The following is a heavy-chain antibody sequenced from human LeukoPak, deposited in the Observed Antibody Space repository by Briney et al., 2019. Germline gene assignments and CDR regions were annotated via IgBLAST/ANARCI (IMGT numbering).Heavy chain of an antibody. V-gene: IGHV1-46*01. CDR1: GYTFTTYY. D-gene: IGHD3-9*01. Sequence: ASVKVSCKASGYTFTTYYMHWVRQAPGQGLEWMGIINPSGGSTTYAQKFQGRVTMTRDTSTSTVYMELSSLRSEDTAVYYCARRPFKYYDILTGSYRSEFDYWGQGTLVTVSS. J-gene: IGHJ4*02. CDR2: INPSGGST. CDR3: ARRPFKYYDILTGSYRSEFDY.